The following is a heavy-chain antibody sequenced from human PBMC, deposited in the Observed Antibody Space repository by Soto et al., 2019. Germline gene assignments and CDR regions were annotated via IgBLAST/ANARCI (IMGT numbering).Heavy chain of an antibody. CDR3: ARSVATPGDY. CDR2: IKEDGSVK. Sequence: GGSLRLSCAASGFSFTGYWMSWVRQAPGKGLEWVANIKEDGSVKYYVGSVKGRFTISRDNAKNSLFLQMNSLRAEDTAVYYCARSVATPGDYWGQGTLVTVSS. CDR1: GFSFTGYW. D-gene: IGHD6-13*01. J-gene: IGHJ4*02. V-gene: IGHV3-7*01.